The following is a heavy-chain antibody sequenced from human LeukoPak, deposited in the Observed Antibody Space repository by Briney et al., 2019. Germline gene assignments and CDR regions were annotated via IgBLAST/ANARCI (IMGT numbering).Heavy chain of an antibody. V-gene: IGHV4-31*03. CDR3: ARTPGDSSGYHWFDP. D-gene: IGHD3-22*01. J-gene: IGHJ5*02. Sequence: SQTLSLTCTVSGGSISSGGYYWSWIRQHPGKGLEWIGYINYSGNTHYNPSLKSRFTMSVDTSKNQFSLKLSSVTAADTAVYYCARTPGDSSGYHWFDPWGQGTLVTVSS. CDR1: GGSISSGGYY. CDR2: INYSGNT.